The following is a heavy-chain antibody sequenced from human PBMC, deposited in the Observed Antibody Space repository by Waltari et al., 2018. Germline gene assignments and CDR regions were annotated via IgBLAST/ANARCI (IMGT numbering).Heavy chain of an antibody. V-gene: IGHV1-69*13. CDR2: IIPIFGTA. CDR3: ARGVSLGGPDPYYFDY. J-gene: IGHJ4*02. CDR1: GGTFSRYA. Sequence: QVRLVQSGAEVKKPGSSVKVSCKASGGTFSRYAISWVRQAPGQGLEWMGGIIPIFGTANYAQKFQGRVTITADESTSTAYMELSSLRSEDTAVYYCARGVSLGGPDPYYFDYWGQGTLVTVSS. D-gene: IGHD6-13*01.